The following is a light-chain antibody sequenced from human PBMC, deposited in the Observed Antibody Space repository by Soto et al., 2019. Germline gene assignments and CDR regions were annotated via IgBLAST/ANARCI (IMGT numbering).Light chain of an antibody. CDR2: GAS. CDR1: QGIGTW. J-gene: IGKJ4*01. Sequence: DIHMTQSPSSVSASVVDRVTITCRASQGIGTWLAWYQKKPGKAPKYLIYGASSLHSGVPSRVSGSGSGTDFTLTISGLQPEDFTTNYCQQANHFPLTFGEGTSVEIK. CDR3: QQANHFPLT. V-gene: IGKV1-12*01.